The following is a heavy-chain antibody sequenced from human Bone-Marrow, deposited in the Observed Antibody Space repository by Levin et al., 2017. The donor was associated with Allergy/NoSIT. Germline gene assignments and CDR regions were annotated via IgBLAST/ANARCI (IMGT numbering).Heavy chain of an antibody. CDR1: GFTFDAHA. Sequence: GGSLRLSCAASGFTFDAHAMHWVRQAPGKGLEWVSGISWNSGSIDCADAVKGRFTISRDNAKNSLYLQMTSLRTEDTAFYYCAKDAGSALTRLFAYWGRGTLVTVSS. CDR2: ISWNSGSI. J-gene: IGHJ4*02. CDR3: AKDAGSALTRLFAY. V-gene: IGHV3-9*01. D-gene: IGHD6-6*01.